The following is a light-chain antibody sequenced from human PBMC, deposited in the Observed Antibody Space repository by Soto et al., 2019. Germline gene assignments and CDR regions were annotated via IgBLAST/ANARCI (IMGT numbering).Light chain of an antibody. J-gene: IGKJ1*01. V-gene: IGKV3-20*01. CDR3: QKYGSSSRT. CDR1: QSVSSSY. CDR2: RAS. Sequence: EIVLTQSPGTLSLSPGERATLSCRASQSVSSSYLAWYQQKPGQAPRLLIYRASNRATGIPDMFSGSGSVIDFTLISSRLEPEDFAVYYCQKYGSSSRTFGQGTKVEIK.